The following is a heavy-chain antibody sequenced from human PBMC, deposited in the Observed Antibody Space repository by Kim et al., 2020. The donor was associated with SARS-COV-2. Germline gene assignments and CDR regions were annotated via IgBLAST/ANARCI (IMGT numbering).Heavy chain of an antibody. J-gene: IGHJ4*02. V-gene: IGHV3-33*06. Sequence: GGSLRLSCAASGFMFSSYGMHWVRQAPGKGLEWVAVLWYDGNNKYYADSVKGRFTISRDISKSTLYLQMNSLRAEDTAVYYCAKQKGPWNSYEIDFWGQGSLVTVSS. CDR1: GFMFSSYG. CDR2: LWYDGNNK. CDR3: AKQKGPWNSYEIDF. D-gene: IGHD5-18*01.